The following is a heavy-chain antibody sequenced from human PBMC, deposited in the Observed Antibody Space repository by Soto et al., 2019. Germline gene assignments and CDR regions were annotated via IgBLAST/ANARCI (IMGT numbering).Heavy chain of an antibody. CDR3: ARCPIDHNWFDP. CDR1: GGFLSESY. V-gene: IGHV4-59*01. CDR2: IYDTGST. D-gene: IGHD3-9*01. Sequence: SETLSLTCAVYGGFLSESYWSWLRQSPGKGLEWIGHIYDTGSTTYNPSLKSRVTISVDTSNKQFSLRLTSVTAADTAVYYCARCPIDHNWFDPWGQGTLVTVSS. J-gene: IGHJ5*02.